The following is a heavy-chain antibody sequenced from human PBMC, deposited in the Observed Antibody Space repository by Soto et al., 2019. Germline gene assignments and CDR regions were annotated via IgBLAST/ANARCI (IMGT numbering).Heavy chain of an antibody. D-gene: IGHD3-3*01. Sequence: PSETLSLTCAVSGGSISSGGYSWSWIRQPPGKGLEWIGYIYHSGSTYYNPSLKSRVTISVDRTKNQFSLKLSSVTAADTAVYYCARASHYDFWSGYSLYYFDYWGQGTLVTVSS. J-gene: IGHJ4*02. CDR3: ARASHYDFWSGYSLYYFDY. CDR1: GGSISSGGYS. CDR2: IYHSGST. V-gene: IGHV4-30-2*01.